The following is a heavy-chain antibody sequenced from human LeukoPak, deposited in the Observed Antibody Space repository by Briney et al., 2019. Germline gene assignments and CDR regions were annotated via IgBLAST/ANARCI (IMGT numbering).Heavy chain of an antibody. CDR2: IRYDGSNK. CDR1: GFTFSSYG. Sequence: GGSLRLSCAASGFTFSSYGMHWVRQAPGKGLEWVAFIRYDGSNKYYADSVKGRFTVSRDNSKNTLYLQMNSLRAEDTAVYYCAKLDSSGWYDLKDYWGQGTLVTVSS. V-gene: IGHV3-30*02. D-gene: IGHD6-19*01. CDR3: AKLDSSGWYDLKDY. J-gene: IGHJ4*02.